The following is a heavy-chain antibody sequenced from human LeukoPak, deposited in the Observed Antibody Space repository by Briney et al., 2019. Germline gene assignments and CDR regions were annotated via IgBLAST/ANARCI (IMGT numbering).Heavy chain of an antibody. CDR3: ARGNGEPYYFDY. D-gene: IGHD4-17*01. V-gene: IGHV4-59*01. Sequence: SETLSLTCTVSGGSISSYYWSWIRQPPGKGLEWIGYIYYSGSTNYNPSLKGRVTIPVATSKNQFSLKLNSVAAADTAVYYCARGNGEPYYFDYWGQGTLVTVSS. J-gene: IGHJ4*02. CDR1: GGSISSYY. CDR2: IYYSGST.